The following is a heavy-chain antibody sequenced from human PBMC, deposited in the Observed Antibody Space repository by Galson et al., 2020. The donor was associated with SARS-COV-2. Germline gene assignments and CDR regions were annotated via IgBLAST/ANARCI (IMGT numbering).Heavy chain of an antibody. D-gene: IGHD6-13*01. CDR3: ARSHSFMAAAAPYYYYYGMDV. J-gene: IGHJ6*02. Sequence: GESLKISCAASGFTFSSYAMSWVRQAPGKGLEWVSAISGSGGSTYYADSVKGRFTISRDNSKNTLYLQMNSLRAEDTAVYYCARSHSFMAAAAPYYYYYGMDVWGQGTTVTVSS. V-gene: IGHV3-23*01. CDR1: GFTFSSYA. CDR2: ISGSGGST.